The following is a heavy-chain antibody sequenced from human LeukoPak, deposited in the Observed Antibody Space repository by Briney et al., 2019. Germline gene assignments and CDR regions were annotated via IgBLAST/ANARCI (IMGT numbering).Heavy chain of an antibody. Sequence: SETLSLTCAVYGGSFSGYYWSWDRQPPGKGLEWIGEINHSGSTNYNPSLKSRVTISVDTSKNQFSLKLSSVTAADTAVYYCAREGWQWLVHAFDIWGQGTMVTVSS. CDR2: INHSGST. V-gene: IGHV4-34*01. CDR1: GGSFSGYY. CDR3: AREGWQWLVHAFDI. J-gene: IGHJ3*02. D-gene: IGHD6-19*01.